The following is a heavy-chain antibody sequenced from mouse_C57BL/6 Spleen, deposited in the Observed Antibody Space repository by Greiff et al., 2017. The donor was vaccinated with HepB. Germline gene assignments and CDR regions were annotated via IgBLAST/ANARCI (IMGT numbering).Heavy chain of an antibody. J-gene: IGHJ2*01. CDR1: GFTFSSYA. CDR2: ISSGGDYI. V-gene: IGHV5-9-1*02. D-gene: IGHD4-1*02. CDR3: TRRSQRGPLFDY. Sequence: EVHLVESGEGLVKPGGSLKLSCAASGFTFSSYAMSWVRQTPEKRLEWVAYISSGGDYIYYADTVKGRFTISRDNARNTLYLQMSSLKSEDTAMYYCTRRSQRGPLFDYWGQGTTLTVSS.